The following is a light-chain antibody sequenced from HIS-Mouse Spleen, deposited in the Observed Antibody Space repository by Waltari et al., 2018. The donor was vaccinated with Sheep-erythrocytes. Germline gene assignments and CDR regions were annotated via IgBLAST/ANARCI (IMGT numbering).Light chain of an antibody. CDR1: KLGDKY. J-gene: IGLJ2*01. CDR2: PDT. CDR3: QAWDSSIVV. Sequence: SSELTQPPSVSVSPGQTASITCSGDKLGDKYACWYQQKPGQSPVLVIYPDTKRPSGIPERLSGSNSGNTATLTISGTQAMDEADYYCQAWDSSIVVFGGGTKLTVL. V-gene: IGLV3-1*01.